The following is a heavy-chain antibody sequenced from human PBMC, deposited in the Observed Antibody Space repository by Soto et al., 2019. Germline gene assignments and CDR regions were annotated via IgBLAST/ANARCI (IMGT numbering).Heavy chain of an antibody. D-gene: IGHD3-22*01. V-gene: IGHV1-46*01. J-gene: IGHJ4*02. CDR2: INPSGGST. Sequence: QVQLVQSGAEVKKPGASVKVSCKASGYTFTSYYMHWVRQAPGQGLEWMGIINPSGGSTSYAQKFQGRVTMTRDTSTSTVYMELSSLRSEDTAVYYCARDFYYDSSGYYGGRAGFDYWGQGTLVTVSS. CDR1: GYTFTSYY. CDR3: ARDFYYDSSGYYGGRAGFDY.